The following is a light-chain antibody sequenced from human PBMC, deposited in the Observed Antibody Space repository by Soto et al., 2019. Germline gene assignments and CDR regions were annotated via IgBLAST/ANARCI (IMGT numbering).Light chain of an antibody. CDR1: QSISSW. CDR3: QQYNSYWT. J-gene: IGKJ1*01. CDR2: KAS. V-gene: IGKV1-5*03. Sequence: DIQMTQSPSTLSASVGDRVTITCRASQSISSWLAWYQQKPGKAPKLLIYKASNLESGVPLRFSGSGSGTEFTLTISSLQPDDFATYYYQQYNSYWTFGQGTKVEIK.